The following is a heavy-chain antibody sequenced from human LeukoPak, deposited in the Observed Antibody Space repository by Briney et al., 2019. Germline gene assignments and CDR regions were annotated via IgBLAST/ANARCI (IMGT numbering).Heavy chain of an antibody. CDR1: GYSFTSYY. D-gene: IGHD3-22*01. Sequence: ASVKVSCKASGYSFTSYYMNWVRQAPGQGLEWMGTINPSGGSTSYAQKFQGRVTMTRDTSTSTAYMDLSRLRSDDTAVYYCARAGVWDYSDSSGYHNAAFDIWGQGTMVTVSS. V-gene: IGHV1-46*01. J-gene: IGHJ3*02. CDR3: ARAGVWDYSDSSGYHNAAFDI. CDR2: INPSGGST.